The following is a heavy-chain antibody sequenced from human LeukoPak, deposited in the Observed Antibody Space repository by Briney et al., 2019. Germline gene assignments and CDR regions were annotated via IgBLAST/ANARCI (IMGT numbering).Heavy chain of an antibody. CDR2: ISAYNGNT. CDR1: GYTFTSYG. CDR3: ALLGESRYYDILTGYYSGTLPIDY. D-gene: IGHD3-9*01. V-gene: IGHV1-18*01. Sequence: ASVKVSCKASGYTFTSYGISWVRQAPGQGLEWMGWISAYNGNTNYAQKLQGRVTMTTDTSTSTAYMELRSLRSDDTAVYFCALLGESRYYDILTGYYSGTLPIDYWGQGTLVTVSS. J-gene: IGHJ4*02.